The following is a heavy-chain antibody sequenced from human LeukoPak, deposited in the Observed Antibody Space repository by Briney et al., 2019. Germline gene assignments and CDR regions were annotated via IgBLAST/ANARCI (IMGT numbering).Heavy chain of an antibody. CDR2: IYYSGST. V-gene: IGHV4-39*07. D-gene: IGHD6-19*01. J-gene: IGHJ4*02. CDR3: ARDSGIAVAGYYFDY. Sequence: SETLSLTCTVSGGSIRSSSYYWGWIRQPPGKGLEWIGSIYYSGSTYYNPSLKSRVTISVDRSKNQFSLKLSSVTAADTAVYYCARDSGIAVAGYYFDYWGQGTLVTVSS. CDR1: GGSIRSSSYY.